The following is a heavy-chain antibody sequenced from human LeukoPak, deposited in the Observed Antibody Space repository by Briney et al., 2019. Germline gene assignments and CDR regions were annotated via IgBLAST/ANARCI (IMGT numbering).Heavy chain of an antibody. Sequence: GGSLRLSCAASGFTFSSYSMNWVRQAPGKGLEWVSSISSSSSYIYYADSVKGRFTISRDNTKNPLYLQMNRLRSDDTAVYYCASRDGYNWVVWGQGTLVTVSS. J-gene: IGHJ4*02. V-gene: IGHV3-21*01. CDR1: GFTFSSYS. CDR3: ASRDGYNWVV. D-gene: IGHD5-24*01. CDR2: ISSSSSYI.